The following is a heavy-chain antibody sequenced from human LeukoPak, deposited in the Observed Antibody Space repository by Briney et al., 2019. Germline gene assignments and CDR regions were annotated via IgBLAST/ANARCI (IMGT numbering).Heavy chain of an antibody. V-gene: IGHV4-59*01. CDR2: IYYSGST. CDR3: ARVKGYANFDY. Sequence: PSETLSLTCTVSGGSISSYYWSWIRQPPGKGLEWIGYIYYSGSTNYNPSLKSQVTISVDTSKNQFSLKLSSVTAADTAVYYCARVKGYANFDYWGQGTLVTVSS. D-gene: IGHD5-12*01. J-gene: IGHJ4*02. CDR1: GGSISSYY.